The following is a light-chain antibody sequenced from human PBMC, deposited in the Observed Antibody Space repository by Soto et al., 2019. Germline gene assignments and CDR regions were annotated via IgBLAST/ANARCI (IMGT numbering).Light chain of an antibody. V-gene: IGKV1-5*01. J-gene: IGKJ2*01. CDR2: FAS. Sequence: DIQLFQSPSILSASVGDRVTITCRASQSVRSWLAWYQQQPGKAPKLLIYFASILESGVPSRFSGSGSETEYTLTITSLQPEDFATYYCQQYNSHSLYSFGQGTKVEIK. CDR1: QSVRSW. CDR3: QQYNSHSLYS.